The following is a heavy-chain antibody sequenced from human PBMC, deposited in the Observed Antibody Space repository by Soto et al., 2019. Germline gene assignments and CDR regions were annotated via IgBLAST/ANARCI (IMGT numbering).Heavy chain of an antibody. CDR2: MNAGNGNT. D-gene: IGHD4-17*01. V-gene: IGHV1-3*01. Sequence: QVQLVQSGAEVKKPGASVKVSCKASGYTFTSYAMHWVRQAPGQRLEWMGWMNAGNGNTKYSQKFQGRVTITRDTSASPAYMELSSLRSEDTAVYYCARDLGIYGDYENDYWGQGTLVTVSS. CDR3: ARDLGIYGDYENDY. J-gene: IGHJ4*02. CDR1: GYTFTSYA.